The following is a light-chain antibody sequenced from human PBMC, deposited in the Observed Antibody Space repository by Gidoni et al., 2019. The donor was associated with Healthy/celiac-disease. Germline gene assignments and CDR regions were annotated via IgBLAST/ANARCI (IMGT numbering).Light chain of an antibody. CDR2: AAY. Sequence: DIQMTQSPSSLSASVGDRVTITCRASQSICSYLNWYQQKPGKAPKLLIYAAYSLQSGVPSSFSGSGSGTDFTLTISSLQPEDFATYYCQQSYSTPRTFGQGTKVEIK. V-gene: IGKV1-39*01. J-gene: IGKJ1*01. CDR1: QSICSY. CDR3: QQSYSTPRT.